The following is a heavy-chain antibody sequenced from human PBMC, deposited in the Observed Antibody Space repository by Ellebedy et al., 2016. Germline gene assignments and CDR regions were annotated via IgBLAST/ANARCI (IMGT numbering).Heavy chain of an antibody. CDR1: GYSISSGYY. CDR3: ARLKYSSSSGFIYYYYYYMDV. Sequence: SETLSLXXTVSGYSISSGYYWGWIRQPAGKGLEWIGRMFTSGSTNYNPNYNPSLRSRATMSLDTSNNQFSLTLRSVTAADTAVYYCARLKYSSSSGFIYYYYYYMDVWGKGTTVTVSS. V-gene: IGHV4-61*02. D-gene: IGHD6-6*01. CDR2: MFTSGST. J-gene: IGHJ6*03.